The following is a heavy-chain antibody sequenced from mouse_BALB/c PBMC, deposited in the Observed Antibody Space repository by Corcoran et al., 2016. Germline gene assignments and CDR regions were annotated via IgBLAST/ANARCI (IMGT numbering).Heavy chain of an antibody. V-gene: IGHV1S136*01. CDR1: GYTFTSYV. J-gene: IGHJ2*01. D-gene: IGHD1-1*01. CDR3: ANDGSSYYFDY. CDR2: INPYNDGT. Sequence: EVQLQQSGPELVKPGASVKMSCKASGYTFTSYVMHWVKQKPGQGLEWIGYINPYNDGTKYNEKFKGKATLTSDKSSSTAYMELSSLTSEDSAVYNCANDGSSYYFDYWGQGTTLTVSS.